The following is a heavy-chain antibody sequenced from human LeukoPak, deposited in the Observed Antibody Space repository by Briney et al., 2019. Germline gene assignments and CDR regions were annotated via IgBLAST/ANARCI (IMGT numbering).Heavy chain of an antibody. CDR2: IWYDGSEK. V-gene: IGHV3-33*01. CDR1: GLSFSSYG. Sequence: PGRSLRPSCVASGLSFSSYGMHWVRQAPGKGLEWVAVIWYDGSEKYYGESVKGRFIISRDNSKNTLYLDMNSLRVEDTAIYYCARDYRSGSHDSAFDIWGQGTMVTVSS. CDR3: ARDYRSGSHDSAFDI. D-gene: IGHD1-26*01. J-gene: IGHJ3*02.